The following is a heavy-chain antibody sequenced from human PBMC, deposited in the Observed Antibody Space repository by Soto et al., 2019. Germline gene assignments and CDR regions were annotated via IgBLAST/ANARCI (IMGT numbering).Heavy chain of an antibody. V-gene: IGHV1-8*01. Sequence: ASLKVSCKASGYTFTSYDINWVRQATGQGLEWMGWMNPNSGNTGYAQKFQGRVTMTRNTSISTAYMELSSLRSEDTAVYYCARFSHSGSYYYYYGMDVWGQGTTVTVSS. CDR1: GYTFTSYD. CDR3: ARFSHSGSYYYYYGMDV. CDR2: MNPNSGNT. D-gene: IGHD1-26*01. J-gene: IGHJ6*02.